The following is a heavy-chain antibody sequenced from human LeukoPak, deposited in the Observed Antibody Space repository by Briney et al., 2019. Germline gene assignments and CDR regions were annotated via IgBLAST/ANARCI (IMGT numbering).Heavy chain of an antibody. CDR2: MIPFFGTA. D-gene: IGHD2-2*01. CDR1: GGTLSSYA. CDR3: AREGSTSRESYYYYMDV. J-gene: IGHJ6*03. V-gene: IGHV1-69*05. Sequence: ASVKVSCKASGGTLSSYAISWVRQAPGQGLEGLGGMIPFFGTANYAQKFQGRVTITTDESTSTAYMELSSLRSEDTAVYYCAREGSTSRESYYYYMDVWGKGTTVTVSS.